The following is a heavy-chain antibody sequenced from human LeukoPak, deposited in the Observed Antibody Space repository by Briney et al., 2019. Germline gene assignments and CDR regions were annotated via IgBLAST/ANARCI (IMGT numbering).Heavy chain of an antibody. J-gene: IGHJ4*02. CDR3: ARTTKEFDILTGYYFDY. D-gene: IGHD3-9*01. CDR2: IYRGGST. V-gene: IGHV3-53*01. CDR1: GLTVSSNY. Sequence: GGSLRLSCAASGLTVSSNYMSWVRQAPGKGLEWVSVIYRGGSTYYADSVKGRFTISRDNSKNTLSLQMNSLRAVDTAVYYCARTTKEFDILTGYYFDYWGQGILVTVSS.